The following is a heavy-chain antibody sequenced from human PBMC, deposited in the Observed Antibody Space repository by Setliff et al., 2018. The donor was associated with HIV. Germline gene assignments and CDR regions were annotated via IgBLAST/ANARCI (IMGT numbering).Heavy chain of an antibody. CDR1: EYTFTGNL. CDR3: ATIRAYYYDSSGQEYFQH. V-gene: IGHV1-2*06. CDR2: INPYSGVT. Sequence: GASVKVSCKAFEYTFTGNLIHWVRQAPGQGFEWMGRINPYSGVTNAGQKFQGRVTMAEDTSTDTAYMELSSLRSEDTAMYYCATIRAYYYDSSGQEYFQHWGHGTLVTVSS. J-gene: IGHJ1*01. D-gene: IGHD3-22*01.